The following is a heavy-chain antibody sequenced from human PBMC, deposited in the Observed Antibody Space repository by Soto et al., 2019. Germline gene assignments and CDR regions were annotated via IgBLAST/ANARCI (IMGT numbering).Heavy chain of an antibody. Sequence: GESLKISCTGSGYAFTSYWIAWVRQMPGKGLEWMGIIYPGDSDTRYSPSFQGQVTISADKSITTAYLQWSSLKASDTAMYYCARGYCTTTICDPWFDPWGQGTLVTVAS. CDR3: ARGYCTTTICDPWFDP. CDR2: IYPGDSDT. CDR1: GYAFTSYW. D-gene: IGHD2-2*01. V-gene: IGHV5-51*01. J-gene: IGHJ5*02.